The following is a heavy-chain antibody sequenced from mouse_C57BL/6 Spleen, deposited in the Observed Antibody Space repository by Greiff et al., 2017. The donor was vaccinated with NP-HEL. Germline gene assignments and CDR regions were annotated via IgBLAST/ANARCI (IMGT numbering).Heavy chain of an antibody. CDR3: AREGDGNPFAY. J-gene: IGHJ3*01. CDR2: ISDGGSYT. D-gene: IGHD2-1*01. Sequence: EVHLVESGGGLVKPGGSLKLSCAASGFTFSSYAMSWVRQTPEKRLEWVATISDGGSYTYYPDNVKGRFTISRDNAKNNLYLQMSHLKSEDTAMYYCAREGDGNPFAYWGQGTLVTVSA. V-gene: IGHV5-4*01. CDR1: GFTFSSYA.